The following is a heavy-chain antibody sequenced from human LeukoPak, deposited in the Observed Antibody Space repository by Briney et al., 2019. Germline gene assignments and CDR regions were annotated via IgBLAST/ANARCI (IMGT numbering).Heavy chain of an antibody. CDR1: GYTFTSYG. D-gene: IGHD2-21*02. CDR2: ISAYNGNT. J-gene: IGHJ4*02. CDR3: ARDAANAYCGGDCYSNFDY. Sequence: ASVKVSCKASGYTFTSYGISWVRQAPGQGLEWMGWISAYNGNTNYAQKLQGRVTMTTDTSTSTAYMELRGLRSDDTAVYYCARDAANAYCGGDCYSNFDYWGQGTLVTVSS. V-gene: IGHV1-18*01.